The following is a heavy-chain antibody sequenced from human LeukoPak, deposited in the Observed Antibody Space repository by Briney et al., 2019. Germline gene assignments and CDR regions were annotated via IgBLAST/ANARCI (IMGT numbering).Heavy chain of an antibody. CDR3: ARHYYDSSGYYEGQYAFDI. CDR2: IYSGGST. CDR1: GFTFSSYW. V-gene: IGHV3-66*04. Sequence: GGSLRLSCAASGFTFSSYWMSWVRQAPGKGLEWVSVIYSGGSTYYADSVKGRFTISRDNSKNTLYLQMNSLRAEDTAVYYCARHYYDSSGYYEGQYAFDIWGQGTMVTVSS. D-gene: IGHD3-22*01. J-gene: IGHJ3*02.